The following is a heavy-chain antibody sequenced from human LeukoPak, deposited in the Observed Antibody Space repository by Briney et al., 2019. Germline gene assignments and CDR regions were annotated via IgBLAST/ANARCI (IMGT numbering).Heavy chain of an antibody. CDR2: ISSNGGRT. J-gene: IGHJ6*02. V-gene: IGHV3-64*01. D-gene: IGHD6-13*01. CDR1: GFMFSSYG. Sequence: GGSLRLSCAASGFMFSSYGMQWVRQVPGKGLECVSGISSNGGRTYYANSVKDRFSISRDNSKNTLYLQMGSLRGEDMGVYYCARGKQLVPGTYFDYYYYGMDVWGQGTAVTVSS. CDR3: ARGKQLVPGTYFDYYYYGMDV.